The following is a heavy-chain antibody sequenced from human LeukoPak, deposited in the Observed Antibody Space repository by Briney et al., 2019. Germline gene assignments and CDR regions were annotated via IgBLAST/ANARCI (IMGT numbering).Heavy chain of an antibody. V-gene: IGHV4-34*01. CDR2: INHSGST. Sequence: SETLSLTCAVYGWSFSGYYWSWIRQPPGKGLEWIGEINHSGSTNYNPSLKSRVTISVDTSKNQFSLKLSSVTAADTAVYYCARAVPAGFGSSWYGGAVDYWGQGTLVTVSS. J-gene: IGHJ4*02. CDR1: GWSFSGYY. CDR3: ARAVPAGFGSSWYGGAVDY. D-gene: IGHD6-13*01.